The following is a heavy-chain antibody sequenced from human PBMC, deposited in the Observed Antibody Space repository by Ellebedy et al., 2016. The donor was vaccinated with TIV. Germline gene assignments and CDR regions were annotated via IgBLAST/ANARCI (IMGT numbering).Heavy chain of an antibody. CDR2: IYSRGST. CDR1: GGSISSYY. J-gene: IGHJ4*02. CDR3: ARMRVRGRFDY. Sequence: MPSETLSLTCTVSGGSISSYYWSWIRQPPGKGLEWIGSIYSRGSTNYNTSLKSRVTISVDTSKNQFSLKLSSVTAADTAVYYCARMRVRGRFDYWGQGTLVTVSS. D-gene: IGHD3-16*01. V-gene: IGHV4-59*08.